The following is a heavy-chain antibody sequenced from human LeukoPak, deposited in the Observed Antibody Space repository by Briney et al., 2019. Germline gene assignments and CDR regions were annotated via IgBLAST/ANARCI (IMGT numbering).Heavy chain of an antibody. J-gene: IGHJ4*02. V-gene: IGHV1-69*01. CDR3: AITVTLSLRGGYYFDY. CDR1: GGTFSSYA. Sequence: SVKVSCKASGGTFSSYAISWVRQAPGQGLEWMGGIIPIFGTANYAQKFQGRVTITADESTSTAYMELSSLRSEDTAVYYCAITVTLSLRGGYYFDYWAREPWSPSPQ. D-gene: IGHD4-17*01. CDR2: IIPIFGTA.